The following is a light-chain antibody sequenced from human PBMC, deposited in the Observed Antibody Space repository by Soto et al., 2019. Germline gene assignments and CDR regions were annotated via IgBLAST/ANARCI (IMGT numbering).Light chain of an antibody. CDR3: GSYTGSIYV. CDR1: SSDVGGYKF. J-gene: IGLJ1*01. CDR2: EVS. V-gene: IGLV2-14*01. Sequence: LTQPASVSGSPGQSITISCTGTSSDVGGYKFVSWYQQHPGKAPKLMIYEVSNRPSGVSSRFSGSKSGNTASLTISGLQAEEEADYYGGSYTGSIYVFGPGTKVTVL.